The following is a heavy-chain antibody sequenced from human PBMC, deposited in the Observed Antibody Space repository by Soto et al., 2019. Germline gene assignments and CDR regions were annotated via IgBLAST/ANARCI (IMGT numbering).Heavy chain of an antibody. CDR1: GGSFSGYY. Sequence: SETLSLTCAVYGGSFSGYYWSWIRQPPGKGLEWIGEINHSGSTNYNPSLKSRVTISVDTSKNQFSLKLSSVTAADTAVYYCARGPGDGSGSYYFDYWGQGTLVTVS. D-gene: IGHD3-10*01. J-gene: IGHJ4*02. V-gene: IGHV4-34*01. CDR3: ARGPGDGSGSYYFDY. CDR2: INHSGST.